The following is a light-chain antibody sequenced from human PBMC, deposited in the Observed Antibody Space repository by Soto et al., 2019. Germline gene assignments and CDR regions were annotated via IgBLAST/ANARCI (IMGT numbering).Light chain of an antibody. J-gene: IGKJ4*01. CDR2: DTS. CDR3: HQLNYCLS. Sequence: IVLTQSPATLSLSPGDRATLSCRASQSVGIYLAWYQQKPGQAPRLLIYDTSNRATGIPARFSGSGSGTDFTLTISSLEPEDFGVYYCHQLNYCLSFGGGTKVEI. V-gene: IGKV3-11*01. CDR1: QSVGIY.